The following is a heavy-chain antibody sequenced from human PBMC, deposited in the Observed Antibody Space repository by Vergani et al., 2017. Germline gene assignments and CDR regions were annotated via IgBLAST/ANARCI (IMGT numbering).Heavy chain of an antibody. CDR2: IYTSGST. J-gene: IGHJ3*02. D-gene: IGHD2-2*01. Sequence: QVQLQESGPGLVKPSQTLSLICTVSGGSISSGSYYWSWIRQPAGKGLEWIGRIYTSGSTNYNPSLKSRVTMSVDTSKNQFSLKLSSVTAADTAVYYCARDCSSTSCYGAFDIWGQGTMVTVSS. CDR1: GGSISSGSYY. V-gene: IGHV4-61*02. CDR3: ARDCSSTSCYGAFDI.